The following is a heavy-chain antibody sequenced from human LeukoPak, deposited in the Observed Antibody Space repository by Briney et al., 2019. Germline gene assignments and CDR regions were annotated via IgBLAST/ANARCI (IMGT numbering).Heavy chain of an antibody. CDR2: IFHSGII. Sequence: SGTLSPTCGVSGGSIITSNWWSWVRQPPGKGLEWIGEIFHSGIINYNPSLKSRVTISVDKSKNQFSLRLNSVTAADTAVYYCARDPRGVAMVRGASYGMDIWARGPRSPPP. V-gene: IGHV4-4*02. J-gene: IGHJ6*02. D-gene: IGHD3-10*01. CDR3: ARDPRGVAMVRGASYGMDI. CDR1: GGSIITSNW.